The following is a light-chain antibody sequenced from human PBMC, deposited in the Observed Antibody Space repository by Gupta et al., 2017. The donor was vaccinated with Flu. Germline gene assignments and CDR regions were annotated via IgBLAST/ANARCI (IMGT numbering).Light chain of an antibody. CDR1: QSVSSK. Sequence: GERATLSCRASQSVSSKLAWYQHKRGQAPRLLIYGASTRASGIPARLSGSGSGTEFTLTISSLQSEDFAVYHCQQYNDWPLSFGGGTKVEIK. J-gene: IGKJ4*01. CDR3: QQYNDWPLS. CDR2: GAS. V-gene: IGKV3-15*01.